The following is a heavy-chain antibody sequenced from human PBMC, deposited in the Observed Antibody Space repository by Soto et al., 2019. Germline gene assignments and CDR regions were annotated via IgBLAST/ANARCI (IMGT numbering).Heavy chain of an antibody. Sequence: PSETLSLTCAAYGGSFSGYYWSWIRQPPGKGLEWIGEINHSGSTNYNPSLKSRVTISVDTSKNQFSLKLSSVTAADTAVYYCARGGKQLVSGRFDPWGQGTLVTVS. D-gene: IGHD6-6*01. V-gene: IGHV4-34*01. CDR3: ARGGKQLVSGRFDP. CDR2: INHSGST. CDR1: GGSFSGYY. J-gene: IGHJ5*02.